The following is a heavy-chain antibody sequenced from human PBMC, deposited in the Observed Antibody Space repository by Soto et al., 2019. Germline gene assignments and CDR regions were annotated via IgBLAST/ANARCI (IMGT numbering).Heavy chain of an antibody. CDR3: ARTGGYCSGGSCYGFYYYYYMDV. V-gene: IGHV1-8*01. Sequence: QVQLVQSGAEVKKPGASVKVSCKASGYTFTSYDINWVRQATGQGLEWMGWMNPNSGNTGYAQKFQGRVTMTRNTSIRTAYMELSSLRSEDTAVYYCARTGGYCSGGSCYGFYYYYYMDVWGKGTTVTVSS. D-gene: IGHD2-15*01. CDR2: MNPNSGNT. J-gene: IGHJ6*03. CDR1: GYTFTSYD.